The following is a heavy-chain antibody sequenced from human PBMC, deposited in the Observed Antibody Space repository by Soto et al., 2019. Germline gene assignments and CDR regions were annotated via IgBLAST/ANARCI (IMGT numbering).Heavy chain of an antibody. CDR2: INPSNDNT. CDR1: GYTFYRYG. V-gene: IGHV1-18*01. Sequence: QVQLVQSGAEVKKAGASVKVSCKASGYTFYRYGITWVRQAPGQGLEWMVWINPSNDNTNYAQKFRGRVTMTTDASTSTAHMELRSLKSDDTAVYYCARDTQQDSNGYYLEWFDPWGQGTLVTVSS. CDR3: ARDTQQDSNGYYLEWFDP. J-gene: IGHJ5*02. D-gene: IGHD3-22*01.